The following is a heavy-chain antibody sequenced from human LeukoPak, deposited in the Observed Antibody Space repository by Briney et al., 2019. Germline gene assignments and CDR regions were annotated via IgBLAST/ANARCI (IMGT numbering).Heavy chain of an antibody. J-gene: IGHJ4*02. V-gene: IGHV3-21*06. Sequence: GGSLRLSCAASGFIFSNYAMNWVRQAPGKGLEWVSSISSGSSYISYADSMKGRFTISRDDAKNSLYLQMTSLRPEDTALYYCAGGTGWLIDSWGQGTLVTVSS. CDR3: AGGTGWLIDS. CDR1: GFIFSNYA. D-gene: IGHD3-9*01. CDR2: ISSGSSYI.